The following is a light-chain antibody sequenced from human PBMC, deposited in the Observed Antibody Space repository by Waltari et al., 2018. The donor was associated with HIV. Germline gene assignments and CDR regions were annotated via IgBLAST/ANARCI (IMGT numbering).Light chain of an antibody. J-gene: IGLJ1*01. CDR3: AAWDDGLNVNV. Sequence: QSVLTQPPSASGTPGQRVTISCSGSSSNIGTNTVNWYQQLPGTAPKLLIYPNNQRPSCAPDRFSGSTSGTSASLAISGLQSEDEADYYCAAWDDGLNVNVFGPGTKVTVL. V-gene: IGLV1-44*01. CDR1: SSNIGTNT. CDR2: PNN.